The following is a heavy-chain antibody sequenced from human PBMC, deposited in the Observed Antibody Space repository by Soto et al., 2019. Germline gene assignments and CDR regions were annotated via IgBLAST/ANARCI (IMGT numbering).Heavy chain of an antibody. J-gene: IGHJ4*02. D-gene: IGHD3-3*01. V-gene: IGHV3-23*01. Sequence: EVQLLESGGGLVQPGGSLRLSCAASGFTFSNCAMNWVRQTPGKGLEWVSAIRGNGGTAYYADSVKGRFTISRDNSKMTLYLQMNSLRAEDTAVYYCVKVYSDFLSGHPYYFDYWGQGTLVTVSS. CDR3: VKVYSDFLSGHPYYFDY. CDR1: GFTFSNCA. CDR2: IRGNGGTA.